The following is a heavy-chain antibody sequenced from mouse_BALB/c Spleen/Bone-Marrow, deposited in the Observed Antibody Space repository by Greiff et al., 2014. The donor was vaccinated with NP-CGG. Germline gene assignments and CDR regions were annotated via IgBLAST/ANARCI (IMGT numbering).Heavy chain of an antibody. CDR2: IHPNSGNT. V-gene: IGHV1S130*01. CDR1: GYTFTSSW. D-gene: IGHD2-1*01. CDR3: AREKIYGNYLWYFDV. J-gene: IGHJ1*01. Sequence: VQLQQSGPVLVRPGASVKLSCKASGYTFTSSWMHWARQRPGQGLEWIGEIHPNSGNTNYNEKFKGKATLTVDTPSSTAYVDLSSLTSEDSAVYYCAREKIYGNYLWYFDVWGAGTTVTVSS.